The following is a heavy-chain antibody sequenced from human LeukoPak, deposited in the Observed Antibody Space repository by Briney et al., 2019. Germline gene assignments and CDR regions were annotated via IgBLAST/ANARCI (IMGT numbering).Heavy chain of an antibody. CDR2: INHSGST. D-gene: IGHD2-2*01. CDR1: GGSLSGYY. J-gene: IGHJ6*02. Sequence: SETLSLTCAVYGGSLSGYYWSWIRQPPGKGLEWIGEINHSGSTNYNPSLKSRVTISVDTSKNQFSLKLSSVTAADTAVYYCARGPRVPAAPYGMDVWGQGTTVTVSS. CDR3: ARGPRVPAAPYGMDV. V-gene: IGHV4-34*01.